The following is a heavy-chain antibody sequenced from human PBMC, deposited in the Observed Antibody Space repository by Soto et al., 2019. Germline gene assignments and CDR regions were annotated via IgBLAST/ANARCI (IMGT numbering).Heavy chain of an antibody. D-gene: IGHD6-13*01. J-gene: IGHJ5*02. Sequence: SETLSLTCTVSGGSISSSSYYWGWIRQPPGKGLEWIGSIYYSGSTYYNPSLKSRVTISVDTSKNQFSLKLSSVTAADTAVYYCGRQPPGSTTGSWFYPWGQGALVTVSS. CDR2: IYYSGST. CDR1: GGSISSSSYY. CDR3: GRQPPGSTTGSWFYP. V-gene: IGHV4-39*01.